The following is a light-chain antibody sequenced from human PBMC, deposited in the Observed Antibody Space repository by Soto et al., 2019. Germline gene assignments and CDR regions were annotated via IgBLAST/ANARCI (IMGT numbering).Light chain of an antibody. Sequence: EIVLTQSPGTLSLSPGERATLSCRASQSVSSSYLAWYQQNPGQAPRLLSYGVSDRATGIPDRFSGSRSGPDVTVPISRVEPDDPGVYYCQQYGSSPPKYTFGQGAKLEIK. V-gene: IGKV3-20*01. J-gene: IGKJ2*01. CDR1: QSVSSSY. CDR2: GVS. CDR3: QQYGSSPPKYT.